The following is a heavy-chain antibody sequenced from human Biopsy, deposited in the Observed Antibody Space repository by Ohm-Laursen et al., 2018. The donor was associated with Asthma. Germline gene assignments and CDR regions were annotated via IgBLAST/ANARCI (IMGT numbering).Heavy chain of an antibody. CDR3: ARDMNRDGWYFDY. V-gene: IGHV3-30*03. CDR2: ISYDGSNK. CDR1: GFTFSSYG. Sequence: SLRLSCSAPGFTFSSYGMYWVRQAPGKGLEWVAVISYDGSNKYYADSVKGRFTISRDNSKNTLYLQMNSLRAEDTAVYYCARDMNRDGWYFDYWGQGTLVTVSS. D-gene: IGHD5-24*01. J-gene: IGHJ4*02.